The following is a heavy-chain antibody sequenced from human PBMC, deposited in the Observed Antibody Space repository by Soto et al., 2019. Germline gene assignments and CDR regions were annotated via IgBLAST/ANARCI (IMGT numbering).Heavy chain of an antibody. CDR2: ITYSGTT. J-gene: IGHJ4*02. V-gene: IGHV4-30-4*01. D-gene: IGHD4-17*01. CDR1: VDSITTGDYY. Sequence: SKTLSLTCSFSVDSITTGDYYWSWIRQSPGTGLEWLGRITYSGTTYYNPSLKSRLTVSLDTSNNQFFLKLSSVTPADTAVYYCARESLYGADFDYWGQGILVTVSS. CDR3: ARESLYGADFDY.